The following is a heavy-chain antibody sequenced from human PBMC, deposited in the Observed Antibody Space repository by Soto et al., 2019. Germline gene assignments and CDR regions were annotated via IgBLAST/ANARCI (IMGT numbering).Heavy chain of an antibody. Sequence: PGGSLRLSCAASGFTFSSYEMNWVRQAPGKGLEWVSYISSSGSTIYYADSVKGRFTISRDNAKNSLYLQMNSLRAEDTAVYYCARDGDMGGYDLYYGIDVWGQGTTVTVSS. D-gene: IGHD5-12*01. V-gene: IGHV3-48*03. CDR3: ARDGDMGGYDLYYGIDV. CDR1: GFTFSSYE. J-gene: IGHJ6*02. CDR2: ISSSGSTI.